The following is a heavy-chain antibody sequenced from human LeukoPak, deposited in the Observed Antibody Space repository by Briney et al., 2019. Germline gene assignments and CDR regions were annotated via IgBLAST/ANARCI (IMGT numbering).Heavy chain of an antibody. CDR2: IYYSGST. V-gene: IGHV4-59*01. Sequence: SETLSLICTVSGGSISSYYWSWIRQPPGKGLEWIGYIYYSGSTNYNPSLKSRVTISVDTSKNQFSLKLSSVTAADTAVYYCAREGGYDILTGYYHDAFDIWGQGTMVTVSS. CDR3: AREGGYDILTGYYHDAFDI. J-gene: IGHJ3*02. D-gene: IGHD3-9*01. CDR1: GGSISSYY.